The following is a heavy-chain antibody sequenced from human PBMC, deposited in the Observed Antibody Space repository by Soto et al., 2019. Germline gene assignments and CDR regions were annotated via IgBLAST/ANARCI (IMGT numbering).Heavy chain of an antibody. CDR2: IYYSGST. CDR1: GGSISSGGYY. CDR3: ARGFYYDSSTGFDY. Sequence: PSETLSLTCTVSGGSISSGGYYWSWIRQHPGKGLEWIGYIYYSGSTYYNSSLKSRVTISVDTSKNQFSLKLSSVTAADTAVYYCARGFYYDSSTGFDYWGQGTLVTVSS. D-gene: IGHD3-22*01. V-gene: IGHV4-31*03. J-gene: IGHJ4*02.